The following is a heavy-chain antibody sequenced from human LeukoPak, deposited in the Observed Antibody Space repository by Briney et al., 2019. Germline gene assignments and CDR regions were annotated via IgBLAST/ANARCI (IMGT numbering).Heavy chain of an antibody. CDR2: IYYSGST. Sequence: SETLSLTCTVSGGSISSYYWSWIRQPPGKGLEWIGYIYYSGSTNYNPSLKSRVTISVDTSKNQFSLKLSSVTAADTAVYYCARGGGQYYYDSSGYYPTSFDYWGQGTLVTVSS. D-gene: IGHD3-22*01. J-gene: IGHJ4*02. V-gene: IGHV4-59*12. CDR1: GGSISSYY. CDR3: ARGGGQYYYDSSGYYPTSFDY.